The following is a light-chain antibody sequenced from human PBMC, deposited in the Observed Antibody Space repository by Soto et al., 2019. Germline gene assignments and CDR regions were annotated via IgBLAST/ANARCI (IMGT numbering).Light chain of an antibody. CDR3: QQYDGLSAFT. Sequence: DIQMTQSPSSLSASVGDRVTITCQASQDISNYLNWYQQKPGKAPKILIYAASNLETGVPSRFRGSGSGTDFTFTISSLQPEDFATYYCQQYDGLSAFTFGPGTKVQIK. CDR1: QDISNY. J-gene: IGKJ3*01. CDR2: AAS. V-gene: IGKV1-33*01.